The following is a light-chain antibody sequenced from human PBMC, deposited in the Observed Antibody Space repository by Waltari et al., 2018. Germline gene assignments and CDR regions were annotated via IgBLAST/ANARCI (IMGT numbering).Light chain of an antibody. J-gene: IGKJ1*01. CDR1: QSVSRT. CDR3: QHYVSLPAT. CDR2: GAS. Sequence: EIVLTQSHGSLSSSPGERVTLSCRASQSVSRTLAWYQQNPGPAPRLLIFGASNRATGIPDRFSGSGSGTDFSLTISRLEPEDFAVYYCQHYVSLPATFGQGTKVEIK. V-gene: IGKV3-20*01.